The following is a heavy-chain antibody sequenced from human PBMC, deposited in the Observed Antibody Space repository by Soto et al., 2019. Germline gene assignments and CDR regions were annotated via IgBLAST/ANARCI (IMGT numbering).Heavy chain of an antibody. D-gene: IGHD2-15*01. CDR2: INHSGST. Sequence: QVQLQQWGAGLLKPSETLSLTCAVYGGSFSGYYWSWIRQPPGKGLEWIGEINHSGSTNYNPSLNTRVIISVDTSKNQFSLKLSSVTAADTAVYYCARLGYCSGGSCYYYYYGMDVWGQGTTVTVSS. J-gene: IGHJ6*02. CDR1: GGSFSGYY. CDR3: ARLGYCSGGSCYYYYYGMDV. V-gene: IGHV4-34*01.